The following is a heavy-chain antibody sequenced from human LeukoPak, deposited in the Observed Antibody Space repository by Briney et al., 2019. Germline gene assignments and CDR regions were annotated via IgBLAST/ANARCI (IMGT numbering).Heavy chain of an antibody. CDR2: MNPNSGKT. CDR3: ARGRPGPAGAGTYDF. V-gene: IGHV1-8*01. CDR1: GYTFTTSD. Sequence: ASVKVSCTASGYTFTTSDINWVRQSTGQGLEWMGWMNPNSGKTGSAQKFQGRLTMTKNTSTSTAYMEVTGLKFEDTAIYYCARGRPGPAGAGTYDFWGQGTLITVSS. D-gene: IGHD6-13*01. J-gene: IGHJ4*02.